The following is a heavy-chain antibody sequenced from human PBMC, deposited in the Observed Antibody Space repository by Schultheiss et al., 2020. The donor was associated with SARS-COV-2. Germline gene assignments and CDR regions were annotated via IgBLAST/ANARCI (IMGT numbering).Heavy chain of an antibody. CDR1: GGSISSSSYY. J-gene: IGHJ4*02. CDR2: IYYSGST. V-gene: IGHV4-39*07. Sequence: SETLSLTCTVSGGSISSSSYYWGWIRQPPGKGLEWIGSIYYSGSTYYNPSLKSRVTISVDTSKNQFSLKLSSVTAADTAVYYCARRPAAWYCSSTSCGEDYWGQGTLVTVSS. CDR3: ARRPAAWYCSSTSCGEDY. D-gene: IGHD2-2*01.